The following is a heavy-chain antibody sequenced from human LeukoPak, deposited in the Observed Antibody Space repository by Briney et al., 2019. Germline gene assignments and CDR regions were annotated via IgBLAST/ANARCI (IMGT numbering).Heavy chain of an antibody. CDR1: GFTFSSCG. CDR3: AKGGSGWPWYFDL. D-gene: IGHD6-19*01. Sequence: GGSLRLSCAASGFTFSSCGMSWVRQAPGKGLEWVSAISGSGGSTYYADSVKGRFTISRDNSKNTLYLQMNSLRAEDTAVYYCAKGGSGWPWYFDLWGRGTLVTVSS. CDR2: ISGSGGST. J-gene: IGHJ2*01. V-gene: IGHV3-23*01.